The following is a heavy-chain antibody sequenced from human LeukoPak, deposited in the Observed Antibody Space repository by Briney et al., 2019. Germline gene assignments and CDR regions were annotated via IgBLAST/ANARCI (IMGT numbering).Heavy chain of an antibody. J-gene: IGHJ2*01. Sequence: GGSLTLSCEGSGFDVSANYMNWVRQAPGKGLEWVSILYSGGTTYYADSVKGRFTVSRENSKNTLLLHMTRLRAEDTAVYYCARVGDHYHWYLDLWGRDTLVTASS. CDR2: LYSGGTT. V-gene: IGHV3-53*01. D-gene: IGHD3-10*01. CDR1: GFDVSANY. CDR3: ARVGDHYHWYLDL.